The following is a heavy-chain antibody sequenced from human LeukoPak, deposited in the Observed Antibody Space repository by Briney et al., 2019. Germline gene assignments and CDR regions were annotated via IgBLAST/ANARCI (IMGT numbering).Heavy chain of an antibody. D-gene: IGHD2-8*02. CDR2: IYYSGST. J-gene: IGHJ4*02. V-gene: IGHV4-59*01. Sequence: SETLSLTCTVSGGSISSYYWSWIRQPPGKELEWIGYIYYSGSTNYNPSLKSRVTISVDTSKNQFSLKLSSVTAADTAVYYCARGYQRDYWADYWGQGTLVTVSS. CDR3: ARGYQRDYWADY. CDR1: GGSISSYY.